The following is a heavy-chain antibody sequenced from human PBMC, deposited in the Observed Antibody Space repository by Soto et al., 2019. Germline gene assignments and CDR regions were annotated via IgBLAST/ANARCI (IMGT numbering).Heavy chain of an antibody. CDR3: ARGNSYGSGSLLDY. CDR2: VSGSGGST. V-gene: IGHV3-23*01. D-gene: IGHD3-10*01. J-gene: IGHJ4*02. Sequence: GGSLRLSCAASGFTFSSYAMGWVRQAPGKALEWVSIVSGSGGSTYYADSLKGRFTISRDNAKNTLYLHMNSLRADDTAVYYCARGNSYGSGSLLDYWGQGTLVTVSS. CDR1: GFTFSSYA.